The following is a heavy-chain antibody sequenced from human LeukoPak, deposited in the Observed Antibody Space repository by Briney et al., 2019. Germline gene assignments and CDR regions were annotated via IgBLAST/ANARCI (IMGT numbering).Heavy chain of an antibody. CDR1: GFSFSSYD. J-gene: IGHJ4*02. Sequence: GGSLRLSCAASGFSFSSYDMHWVRQAPGKGLEWVAVISYDGSNKYCADSVKGRFTISRDNSKNTLYLQMNSLRAEDTAVYYCARVTYYYDSSRYFDYWGQATLVTVSS. CDR3: ARVTYYYDSSRYFDY. D-gene: IGHD3-22*01. V-gene: IGHV3-30-3*01. CDR2: ISYDGSNK.